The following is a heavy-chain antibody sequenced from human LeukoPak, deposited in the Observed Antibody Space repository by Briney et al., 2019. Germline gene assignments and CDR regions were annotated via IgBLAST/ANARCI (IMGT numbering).Heavy chain of an antibody. CDR3: ARALGYGVNYYYYGMDG. CDR1: GFTFSSYA. J-gene: IGHJ6*01. CDR2: ISGSGGST. Sequence: GGSLRLSCAASGFTFSSYAMSWVRQAPGKGLEWVSAISGSGGSTYYADSVKGRFTISRDNSKNTLYLQMNSLRTEDTAVYYCARALGYGVNYYYYGMDGWGQGTTVSVSS. D-gene: IGHD4-17*01. V-gene: IGHV3-23*01.